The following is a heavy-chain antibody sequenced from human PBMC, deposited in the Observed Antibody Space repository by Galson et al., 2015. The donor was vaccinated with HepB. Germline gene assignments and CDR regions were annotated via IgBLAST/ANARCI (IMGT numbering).Heavy chain of an antibody. CDR2: ISSSGGST. Sequence: SLRLSCAASGFTFSSYWMSWVRQAPGKGLEWVSGISSSGGSTYYADSVKGRFTISRDNSKNTLYLQINSLRAEDTAVYYCAKSVRGTYAPEYWGQGTLVTVSS. V-gene: IGHV3-23*01. J-gene: IGHJ4*02. CDR3: AKSVRGTYAPEY. CDR1: GFTFSSYW. D-gene: IGHD1-26*01.